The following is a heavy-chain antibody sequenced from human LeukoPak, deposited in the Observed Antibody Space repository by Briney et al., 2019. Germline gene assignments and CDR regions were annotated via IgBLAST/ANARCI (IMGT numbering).Heavy chain of an antibody. D-gene: IGHD6-13*01. CDR3: AKDEEYSSSWTHLDY. V-gene: IGHV3-30*18. Sequence: GGSLRLSCAASGFTFSSYGMHWVRQAPGKGLEWVAVISHNGSNKYYADSVKGRFTISRDSSKSTLYLQMNSLRAEDTAVYYCAKDEEYSSSWTHLDYWGQGTLVTVSS. J-gene: IGHJ4*02. CDR2: ISHNGSNK. CDR1: GFTFSSYG.